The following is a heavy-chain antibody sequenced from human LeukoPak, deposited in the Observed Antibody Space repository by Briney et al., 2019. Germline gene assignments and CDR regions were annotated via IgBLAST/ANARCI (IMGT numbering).Heavy chain of an antibody. J-gene: IGHJ3*02. CDR3: ARERQDTILHSGAFDI. CDR1: GFTFSSYF. Sequence: GGSLRLSCAASGFTFSSYFMHWVRQAPGKGLEWVADIASDGSHTFYVESVEGRFTISRDNSKNTLYLQMNSLRAEDTAVYFCARERQDTILHSGAFDIWGQGTMVTVSS. V-gene: IGHV3-30-3*01. D-gene: IGHD2-21*01. CDR2: IASDGSHT.